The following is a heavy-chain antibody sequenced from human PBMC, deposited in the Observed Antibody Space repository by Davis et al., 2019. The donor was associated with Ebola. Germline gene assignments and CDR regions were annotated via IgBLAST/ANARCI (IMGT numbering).Heavy chain of an antibody. V-gene: IGHV4-59*08. CDR3: ARRGTSSWYAGWFDP. CDR1: GASISSYY. Sequence: SETLSLTCSVSGASISSYYWSWIRQPPGKGLEWIGYIYYSGSTNYNPSLKSRVTTSVDTSKNQFSLKLSSVTAADTAMYYCARRGTSSWYAGWFDPWGQGTLVTVSS. D-gene: IGHD6-13*01. CDR2: IYYSGST. J-gene: IGHJ5*02.